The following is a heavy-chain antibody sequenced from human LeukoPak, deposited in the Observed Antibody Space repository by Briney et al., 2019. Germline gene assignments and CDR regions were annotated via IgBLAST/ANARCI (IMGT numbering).Heavy chain of an antibody. J-gene: IGHJ4*02. V-gene: IGHV1-18*01. CDR3: ARAAVGNGRHSDY. CDR1: GYTFTTYG. Sequence: GASVKVSCKISGYTFTTYGITWVRQARGQGLEWMGWISAYNGNTNYAQKLQGRVTMTTDTSTTTVYMELRSLRSGDTALYYCARAAVGNGRHSDYWGQGTLVTVSS. CDR2: ISAYNGNT. D-gene: IGHD2-15*01.